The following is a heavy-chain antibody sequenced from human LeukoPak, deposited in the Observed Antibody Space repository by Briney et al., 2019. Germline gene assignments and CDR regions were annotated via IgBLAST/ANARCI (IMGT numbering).Heavy chain of an antibody. J-gene: IGHJ5*02. CDR3: AKITSRPGGYWFDP. CDR1: GFTFSESW. V-gene: IGHV3-7*01. D-gene: IGHD3-10*01. CDR2: IKEDGSEK. Sequence: PGGSLRLSCAASGFTFSESWMTWVRQAPGKGLEWVANIKEDGSEKYYVDSVKGRFIIFRENPKNSLYLQMDSLRVEDTAVYYCAKITSRPGGYWFDPWGQGTLVSVSS.